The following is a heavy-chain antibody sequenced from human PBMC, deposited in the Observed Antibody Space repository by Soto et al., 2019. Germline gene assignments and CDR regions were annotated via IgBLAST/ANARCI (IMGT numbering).Heavy chain of an antibody. CDR1: GFTFSSYG. Sequence: QVQLVESGGGVVQPGRSLRLSCAASGFTFSSYGMHWVRQAPGKGLEWVAVIWYDGSNKYYADSVKGRFTISRDNSKNTLYLQMNSLRAEDTAVYYCARDGGSGWSFDYWGQGTLVTVSS. J-gene: IGHJ4*02. D-gene: IGHD6-19*01. V-gene: IGHV3-33*01. CDR3: ARDGGSGWSFDY. CDR2: IWYDGSNK.